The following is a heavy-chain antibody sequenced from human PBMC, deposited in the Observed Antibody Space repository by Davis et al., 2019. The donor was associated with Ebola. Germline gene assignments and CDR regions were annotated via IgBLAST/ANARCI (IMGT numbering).Heavy chain of an antibody. CDR3: ARDWIAVAVAATYGMDV. Sequence: GESLKISCAASGFTLSDYYMSWIRQAPGKGLEWVSYISSRGSTIYYADSVKGRFTISRDNAKNSLHLQMNSLRAEDTAVYYCARDWIAVAVAATYGMDVWGKGTTVTVSS. CDR2: ISSRGSTI. D-gene: IGHD6-19*01. V-gene: IGHV3-11*01. J-gene: IGHJ6*04. CDR1: GFTLSDYY.